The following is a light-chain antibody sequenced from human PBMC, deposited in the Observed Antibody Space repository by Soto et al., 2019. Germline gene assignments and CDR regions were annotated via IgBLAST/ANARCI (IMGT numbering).Light chain of an antibody. J-gene: IGLJ2*01. CDR2: GVS. CDR1: SSDIGGYNY. Sequence: QSVLTQPASVSGSPGQSITISCTGTSSDIGGYNYVSWYQQHPGKAPKLMIYGVSNRPSGVSGRFFGSKSGNTASLTNSGLQPEDEADYYCSSYRSSIIPVVFGGGTKLTVL. V-gene: IGLV2-14*01. CDR3: SSYRSSIIPVV.